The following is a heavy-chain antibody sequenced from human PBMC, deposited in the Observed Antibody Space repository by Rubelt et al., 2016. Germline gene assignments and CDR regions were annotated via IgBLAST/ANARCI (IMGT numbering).Heavy chain of an antibody. Sequence: VMTGGSLRLSCVGSGFSFSRYWMQWVRQAPGKGLVWVSRINSDGSSTTYADSVKGRFTISRDNAKNTLYLQMNTLRAEDTAVYYCTTPLELRYYYGMDVWGQGTTVTVSS. CDR1: GFSFSRYW. CDR2: INSDGSST. J-gene: IGHJ6*02. D-gene: IGHD1-7*01. V-gene: IGHV3-74*01. CDR3: TTPLELRYYYGMDV.